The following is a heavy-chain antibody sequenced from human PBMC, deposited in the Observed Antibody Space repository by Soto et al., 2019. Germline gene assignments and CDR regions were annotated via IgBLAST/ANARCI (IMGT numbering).Heavy chain of an antibody. CDR2: ISYDGSNK. J-gene: IGHJ4*02. V-gene: IGHV3-30*18. D-gene: IGHD6-6*01. CDR1: GFAFSSYG. Sequence: QVQLVESGGGVVQPGRSLRLSCAASGFAFSSYGMHWVRQAPGKGLEWVAVISYDGSNKYYADSVKGRFTISRDNSKNTLYLQMNSLRAEDTAVYYCAKAGSYVRSSPFDYWGQGTLVTVSS. CDR3: AKAGSYVRSSPFDY.